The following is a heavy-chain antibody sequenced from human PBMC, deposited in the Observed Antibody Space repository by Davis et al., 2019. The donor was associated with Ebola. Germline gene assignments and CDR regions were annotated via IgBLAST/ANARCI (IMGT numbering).Heavy chain of an antibody. CDR3: ARGRRYEGWFDP. J-gene: IGHJ5*02. CDR2: INHSGST. CDR1: GGSVSSGSYY. Sequence: SGTLSLTCTVSGGSVSSGSYYWSWIRQPPGKGLEWIGEINHSGSTNYNPSLKSRVTISVDTSKNQFSLKLSSVTAADTAVYYCARGRRYEGWFDPWGQGTLVTVSS. V-gene: IGHV4-39*07. D-gene: IGHD1-1*01.